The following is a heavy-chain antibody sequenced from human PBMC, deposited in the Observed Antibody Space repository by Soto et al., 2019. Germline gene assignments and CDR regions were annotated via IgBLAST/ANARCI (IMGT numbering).Heavy chain of an antibody. V-gene: IGHV1-18*04. CDR1: GYTFTSYG. D-gene: IGHD6-13*01. J-gene: IGHJ6*02. CDR3: ARDVEGRSWYYYYYYGMDV. CDR2: ISAYNGNT. Sequence: ASVKVSCKASGYTFTSYGISWVRQAPGQGLEWMGWISAYNGNTNYAQKLQGRVTMTTDTSTSTAYMELRSLRSDDTAVYYCARDVEGRSWYYYYYYGMDVWGQGTTVTVSS.